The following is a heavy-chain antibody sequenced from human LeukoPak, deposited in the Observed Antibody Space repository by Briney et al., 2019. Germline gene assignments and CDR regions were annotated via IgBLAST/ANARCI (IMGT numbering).Heavy chain of an antibody. Sequence: GGSLRLSCAASGFTFSSYSMNWVRQAPGKGLEWVSSISSSSSYIYYADSVKGRFTISRDKAKNSLYLQMNSLRAEDTAVYYCARDYSEYYYYYYMDVWGKGTTVTVSS. CDR2: ISSSSSYI. CDR3: ARDYSEYYYYYYMDV. CDR1: GFTFSSYS. J-gene: IGHJ6*03. V-gene: IGHV3-21*01. D-gene: IGHD2-15*01.